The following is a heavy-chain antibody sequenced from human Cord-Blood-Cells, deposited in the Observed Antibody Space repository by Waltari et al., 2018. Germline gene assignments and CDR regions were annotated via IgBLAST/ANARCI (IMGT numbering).Heavy chain of an antibody. CDR2: ISSSSSYI. CDR3: ARGSTSCYDY. D-gene: IGHD2-2*01. J-gene: IGHJ4*02. CDR1: GFTFGSSS. V-gene: IGHV3-21*01. Sequence: EVQLVESGGVLVKPGGSLSLSCAASGFTFGSSSINWVRQAPEKGLEWVSSISSSSSYIYYADSVKGRFTISRDNAKNSLYLQMNSLRAEDTAVYYCARGSTSCYDYWGQGTLVTVSS.